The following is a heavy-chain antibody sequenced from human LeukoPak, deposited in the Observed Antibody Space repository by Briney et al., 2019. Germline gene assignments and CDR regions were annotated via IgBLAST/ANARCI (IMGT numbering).Heavy chain of an antibody. CDR3: ARMQEYSSSPYPDY. V-gene: IGHV3-20*01. D-gene: IGHD6-6*01. CDR2: INWNGGST. J-gene: IGHJ4*02. Sequence: GGSLRLSCAASGFTFDDYGMSWVRQAPGKGLECVSGINWNGGSTGYADSVKGRFTISRDNAKNSLYLQMNSLRAEDTALYHCARMQEYSSSPYPDYWGQGTLVTVSS. CDR1: GFTFDDYG.